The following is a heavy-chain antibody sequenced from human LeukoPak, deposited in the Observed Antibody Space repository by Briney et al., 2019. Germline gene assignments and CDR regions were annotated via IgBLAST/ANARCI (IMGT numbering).Heavy chain of an antibody. CDR2: IIPIFGTA. Sequence: ASVKVSCKASGGTFSSYAISWVRQAPGQGLEWMGGIIPIFGTANYAQKFQGRVTITADESTSTAYMELSSLRSEDTAVYYCARSSGSRFLEYNWFDPWGQGTLVTVSS. CDR3: ARSSGSRFLEYNWFDP. J-gene: IGHJ5*02. D-gene: IGHD3-3*01. V-gene: IGHV1-69*13. CDR1: GGTFSSYA.